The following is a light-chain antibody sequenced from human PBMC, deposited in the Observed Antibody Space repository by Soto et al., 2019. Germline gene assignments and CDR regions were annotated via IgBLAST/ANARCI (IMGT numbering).Light chain of an antibody. CDR1: QSVSTV. J-gene: IGKJ2*01. V-gene: IGKV3-20*01. CDR3: QHYGASPPYT. Sequence: EVVLTQSPGALSLSPGERATLSCRTSQSVSTVAWYQQKPGRTPRLLIFGTSSRATGIPDRFGGSGSGTDFTLTITRLEPEDFAVYFCQHYGASPPYTFGQGTKLEL. CDR2: GTS.